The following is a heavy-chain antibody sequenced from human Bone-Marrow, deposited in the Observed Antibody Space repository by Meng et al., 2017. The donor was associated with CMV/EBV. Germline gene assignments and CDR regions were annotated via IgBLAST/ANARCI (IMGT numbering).Heavy chain of an antibody. D-gene: IGHD3-10*01. CDR3: ARGRWFEELLGWFDP. CDR1: GYTFSSYV. J-gene: IGHJ5*02. Sequence: ASVKVSCKASGYTFSSYVINWVRQATGQGLEWLGWVNPNSGNTAYAQKFLGRITMTTNTSVTTAYMELSRLRSEDTAVYYCARGRWFEELLGWFDPWGQGTLVTVSS. CDR2: VNPNSGNT. V-gene: IGHV1-8*01.